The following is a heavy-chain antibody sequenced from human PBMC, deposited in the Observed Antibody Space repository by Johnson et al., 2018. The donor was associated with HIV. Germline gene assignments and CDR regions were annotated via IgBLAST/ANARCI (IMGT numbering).Heavy chain of an antibody. J-gene: IGHJ3*02. CDR1: GFAVSGYY. CDR3: ARDAGQWLDDACDI. V-gene: IGHV3-66*01. CDR2: LFSGDTT. D-gene: IGHD6-19*01. Sequence: VQLVESGGGLVRPGGSLRLSCVASGFAVSGYYMSWVRQAPGKGLEWVSVLFSGDTTYYADSVNGRFTISRDNSKNTLYLQVSSLRPEDTGVYYCARDAGQWLDDACDIWGQGTMVTVSS.